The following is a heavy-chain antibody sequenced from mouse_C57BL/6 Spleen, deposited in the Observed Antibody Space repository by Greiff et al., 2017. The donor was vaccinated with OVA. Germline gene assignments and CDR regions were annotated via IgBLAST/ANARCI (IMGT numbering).Heavy chain of an antibody. D-gene: IGHD3-1*01. CDR1: GYTFTDYY. CDR3: ARWALGDDY. CDR2: INPNNGGT. Sequence: EVQLQQSGPELVKPGASVKISCKASGYTFTDYYMNWVKQSHGKSLEWIGDINPNNGGTSYNQKFKGKATLTVDKSSSTAYMELRSLTSEDSAVYYCARWALGDDYWGQGTTLTVSS. V-gene: IGHV1-26*01. J-gene: IGHJ2*01.